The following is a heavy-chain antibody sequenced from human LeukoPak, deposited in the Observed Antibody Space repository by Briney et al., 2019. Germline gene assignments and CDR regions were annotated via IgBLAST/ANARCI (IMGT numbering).Heavy chain of an antibody. V-gene: IGHV4-59*01. Sequence: PSETLSLTCTVSGDSISSYYWSWIRQPPGKGLEWIGYAYYSGSTNYNPSLKSRVTISVDTSKNQFSLKLRSVTAADTAVYYCATWLLGGTFDTWGQGTMVTVSS. CDR2: AYYSGST. J-gene: IGHJ3*02. CDR1: GDSISSYY. CDR3: ATWLLGGTFDT. D-gene: IGHD1-26*01.